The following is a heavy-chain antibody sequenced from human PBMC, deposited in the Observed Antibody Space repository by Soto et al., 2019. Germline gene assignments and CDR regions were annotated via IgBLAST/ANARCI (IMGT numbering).Heavy chain of an antibody. CDR3: AIGQSSGSYYTDAFDI. CDR2: ISSSSSYI. CDR1: GFTFSRYI. J-gene: IGHJ3*02. D-gene: IGHD1-26*01. Sequence: GGSLRLSCAASGFTFSRYIRKCFRQAPGEGLEWGSSISSSSSYIYYADSVKGRFTISRYNAKNSLYRQMNSLRAEDKAVYYCAIGQSSGSYYTDAFDIWGQGTMVTVSS. V-gene: IGHV3-21*01.